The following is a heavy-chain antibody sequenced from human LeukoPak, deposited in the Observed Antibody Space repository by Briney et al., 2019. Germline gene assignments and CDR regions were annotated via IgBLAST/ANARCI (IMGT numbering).Heavy chain of an antibody. V-gene: IGHV4-34*01. CDR1: GFTFGDYA. Sequence: PGGSLRLSCTASGFTFGDYAMSWIRQPPGKGLEWIGEINHSGSTNYNPSLKSRVTISVDTSKNQFSLKLSSVTAADTAVYYCARTYPYYDFWSGYYTGNWFDPWGQGTLVTVSS. CDR2: INHSGST. CDR3: ARTYPYYDFWSGYYTGNWFDP. J-gene: IGHJ5*02. D-gene: IGHD3-3*01.